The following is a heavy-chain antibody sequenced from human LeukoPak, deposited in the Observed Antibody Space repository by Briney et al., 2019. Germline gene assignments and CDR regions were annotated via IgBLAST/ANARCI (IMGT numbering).Heavy chain of an antibody. D-gene: IGHD2-15*01. J-gene: IGHJ4*02. V-gene: IGHV1-46*01. CDR3: ARAVGIVVVVVATLDY. CDR2: INPSGGST. CDR1: GYTFTNNY. Sequence: ASVKVPCKASGYTFTNNYMHWVRQAPGQGLEWMGIINPSGGSTNYAQKFQGRVTMTSDTSTSTVYMELSSLRSEDTAVYYCARAVGIVVVVVATLDYGGQGTLVTVSS.